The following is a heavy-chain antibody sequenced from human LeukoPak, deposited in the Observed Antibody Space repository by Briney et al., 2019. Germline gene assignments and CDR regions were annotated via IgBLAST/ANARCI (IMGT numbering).Heavy chain of an antibody. J-gene: IGHJ4*02. CDR3: ARDGLTDGTGDY. CDR1: GGSISSGDYY. D-gene: IGHD3-10*01. V-gene: IGHV4-30-4*08. Sequence: SETQSLTCTVSGGSISSGDYYWSWGRQPPGKGLEWNGYIYYSGSTYYNPSLKSRVTISVGTSKNQFSLKLSCVTAADTAVYYCARDGLTDGTGDYWGQGTLVTVSS. CDR2: IYYSGST.